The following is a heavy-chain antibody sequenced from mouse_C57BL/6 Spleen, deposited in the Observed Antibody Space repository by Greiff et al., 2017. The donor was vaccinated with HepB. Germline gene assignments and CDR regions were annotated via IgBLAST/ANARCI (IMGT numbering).Heavy chain of an antibody. CDR2: IDPSDSYT. Sequence: QVQLQQPGAELVKPGASVKLSCKASGYTFTSYWMQWVKQRPGQGLEWIGEIDPSDSYTNYNQKFKGKATLTVDTSSSTAYMQLSSLTSEDSAVYYCARFTTVVNFDYWGQSTTLTVSS. J-gene: IGHJ2*01. D-gene: IGHD1-1*01. CDR1: GYTFTSYW. CDR3: ARFTTVVNFDY. V-gene: IGHV1-50*01.